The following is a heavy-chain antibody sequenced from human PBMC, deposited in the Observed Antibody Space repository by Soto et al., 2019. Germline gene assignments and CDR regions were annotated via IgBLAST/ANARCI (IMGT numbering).Heavy chain of an antibody. CDR3: TSHSPEDMIRK. CDR1: GFTFSGSS. D-gene: IGHD2-15*01. J-gene: IGHJ4*02. CDR2: IRNKANSYAT. Sequence: EVQLVASGGGLVQPGGSLKLSCAASGFTFSGSSMHWVRQASGKGLEWVGRIRNKANSYATAYAASVKGRFTISRDDSKNTAYLQMNSLKTEDTAVYYCTSHSPEDMIRKWGQGTLVTVSS. V-gene: IGHV3-73*02.